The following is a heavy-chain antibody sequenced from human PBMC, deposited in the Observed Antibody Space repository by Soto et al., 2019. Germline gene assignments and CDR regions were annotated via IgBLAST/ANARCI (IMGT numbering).Heavy chain of an antibody. D-gene: IGHD3-10*01. J-gene: IGHJ6*02. CDR3: ARGGEWLAVYYYYYGMDV. V-gene: IGHV6-1*01. Sequence: SQTLSLTCAISGDSVSSNSAAWNWIRQSPSRGLEWLGRTYYRSKWYNDYAVSVKSRITINPDTSKNQFSLQLNSVTPEDTAVYYSARGGEWLAVYYYYYGMDVWGQWTTVTVSS. CDR2: TYYRSKWYN. CDR1: GDSVSSNSAA.